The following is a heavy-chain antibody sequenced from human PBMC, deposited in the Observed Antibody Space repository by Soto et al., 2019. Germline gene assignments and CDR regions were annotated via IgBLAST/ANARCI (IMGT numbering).Heavy chain of an antibody. CDR2: ITSNGNYT. J-gene: IGHJ6*02. Sequence: EVQVVESGGGLVQPGGSLRLSCAASGFTFSSYAMHWVRQAPGKGLEYVSVITSNGNYTDYASSVKGRFTISRDNYKNTLYLQMGSLRAEDMAVYYCARRIPFGYGMDVWGQGTTVTVSS. V-gene: IGHV3-64*01. D-gene: IGHD2-21*01. CDR1: GFTFSSYA. CDR3: ARRIPFGYGMDV.